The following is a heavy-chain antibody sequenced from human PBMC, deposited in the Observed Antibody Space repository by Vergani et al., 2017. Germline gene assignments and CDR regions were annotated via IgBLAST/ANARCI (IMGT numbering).Heavy chain of an antibody. V-gene: IGHV1-69*02. Sequence: QVQLVQSGAEVKKPGSSVKVSCKASGGTFSSYTISWVRQAPGQGLEWMGRIIPILGIANYAQKFQGRVTMTTDTSTSTAYMELRSLRSDDTAVYYCARLYCSSTSCYDGFDYWGQGTLVTVSS. CDR3: ARLYCSSTSCYDGFDY. J-gene: IGHJ4*02. CDR1: GGTFSSYT. D-gene: IGHD2-2*01. CDR2: IIPILGIA.